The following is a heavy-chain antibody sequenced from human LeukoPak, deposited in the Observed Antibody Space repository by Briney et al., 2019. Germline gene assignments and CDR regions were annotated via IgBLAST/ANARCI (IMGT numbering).Heavy chain of an antibody. D-gene: IGHD3-10*01. J-gene: IGHJ4*02. CDR3: ARLITYYYGSGRPLFDY. CDR1: GGSFSGYY. CDR2: INHSGST. Sequence: SETLSLTCAVYGGSFSGYYWSWIRQPPGKGLEWIGEINHSGSTNYNPSLKSRVTISVDTSKNQFSLKLSSVTAADTAVYYCARLITYYYGSGRPLFDYWGQGTLVTVSS. V-gene: IGHV4-34*01.